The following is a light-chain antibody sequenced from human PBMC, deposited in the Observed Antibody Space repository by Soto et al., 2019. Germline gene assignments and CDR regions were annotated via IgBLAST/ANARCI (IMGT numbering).Light chain of an antibody. Sequence: EIVLTQSPGTLSLSPGERATLSCRASQSVSSSYLAWYQQKPGQAPRLLIYGASSRATGIPDRFSGSGSGTVFTLTISRLEPEDFAVYYCQQFGSSPCMYSFGQGTNLEI. CDR2: GAS. CDR1: QSVSSSY. V-gene: IGKV3-20*01. CDR3: QQFGSSPCMYS. J-gene: IGKJ2*01.